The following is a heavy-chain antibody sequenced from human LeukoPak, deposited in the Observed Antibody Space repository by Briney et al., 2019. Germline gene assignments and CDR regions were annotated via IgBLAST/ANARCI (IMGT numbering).Heavy chain of an antibody. CDR1: GYTFTSYG. CDR3: AREPWGSGWYGGNYFDY. Sequence: ASVKVSCKASGYTFTSYGISWVRQAPGQGLEWVGWISAYNGNTNYAQKLQGRVTMTTDTSTSTAYMELRSLRSDDTAVYYCAREPWGSGWYGGNYFDYWGQGTLVTVSS. V-gene: IGHV1-18*01. J-gene: IGHJ4*02. CDR2: ISAYNGNT. D-gene: IGHD6-19*01.